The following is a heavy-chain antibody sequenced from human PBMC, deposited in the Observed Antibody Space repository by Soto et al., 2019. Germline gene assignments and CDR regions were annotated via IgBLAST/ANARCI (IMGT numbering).Heavy chain of an antibody. J-gene: IGHJ4*02. CDR2: VFHSGSS. V-gene: IGHV4-59*02. Sequence: QVQLQESGPRMVKPSETLSVTCSVSGASVTGFYWSWIRQPPGKGLEWIGYVFHSGSSNYNPSLKSRVTISVDTSKSQISLRLTSVTAADTAVYYCARAPGLRVAPIDYWGQGTLVTVSS. CDR3: ARAPGLRVAPIDY. CDR1: GASVTGFY. D-gene: IGHD3-3*01.